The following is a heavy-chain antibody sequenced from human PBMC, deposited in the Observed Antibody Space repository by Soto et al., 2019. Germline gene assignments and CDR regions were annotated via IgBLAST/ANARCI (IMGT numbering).Heavy chain of an antibody. CDR3: ARGRPQKGGYCSSTSCYSYYYYYMDV. CDR2: IYYSGST. J-gene: IGHJ6*03. Sequence: QVQLQESGPGLVKPSETLSLTCTVSGGSISSYYWSWIRQPPGKGLEWIGYIYYSGSTNYTPSLKSRVTLAVDTSKNQFSLKLSSVTAADTAVYYCARGRPQKGGYCSSTSCYSYYYYYMDVWGKGTTVTVSS. CDR1: GGSISSYY. V-gene: IGHV4-59*01. D-gene: IGHD2-2*01.